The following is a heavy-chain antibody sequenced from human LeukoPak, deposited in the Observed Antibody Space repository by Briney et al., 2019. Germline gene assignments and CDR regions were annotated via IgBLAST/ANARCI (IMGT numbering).Heavy chain of an antibody. J-gene: IGHJ4*02. D-gene: IGHD3-10*01. CDR1: GYTLTELS. Sequence: ASVKVSCKVSGYTLTELSMHWVRQAPGKGLEWMGGFDPEDGETIYAQKFQGRVTMTEDTSTDTAYMELSSLRSEDTAVYYCATDLRIGGSGSYAYWGQGTLVTVSS. CDR3: ATDLRIGGSGSYAY. CDR2: FDPEDGET. V-gene: IGHV1-24*01.